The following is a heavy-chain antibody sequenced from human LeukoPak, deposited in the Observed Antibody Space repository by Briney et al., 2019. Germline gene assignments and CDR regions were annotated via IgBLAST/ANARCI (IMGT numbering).Heavy chain of an antibody. CDR1: GFTFNSYS. CDR3: AKTVVTTTGMGDFDY. D-gene: IGHD2-21*02. Sequence: GGSLRLSCAASGFTFNSYSMGWVRQAPGKGLEWLSYISSSSSTIYYTDSVKGRFTISRDNAKNSLYLQMNSPRAEDTAVYYCAKTVVTTTGMGDFDYWGQGTLVTVSS. J-gene: IGHJ4*02. V-gene: IGHV3-48*01. CDR2: ISSSSSTI.